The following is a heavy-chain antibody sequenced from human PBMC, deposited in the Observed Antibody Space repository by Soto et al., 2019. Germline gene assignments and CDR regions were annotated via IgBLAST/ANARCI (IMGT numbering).Heavy chain of an antibody. V-gene: IGHV6-1*01. CDR2: IYYKSRWYN. CDR3: ARDWGYDPDPTYYYGMDV. Sequence: SQTLSLTCVISGDTVSTNTAAWNWIRQSPSRGLEWLGRIYYKSRWYNDYSESLKSRIAIITDTSRNQFSLQLNSVIPEDTAVYYCARDWGYDPDPTYYYGMDVWGQGTKVTVSS. CDR1: GDTVSTNTAA. D-gene: IGHD5-12*01. J-gene: IGHJ6*02.